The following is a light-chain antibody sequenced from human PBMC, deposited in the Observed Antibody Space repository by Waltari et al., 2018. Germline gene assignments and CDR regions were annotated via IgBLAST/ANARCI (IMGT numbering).Light chain of an antibody. CDR3: QQRYSWPRT. CDR1: QSVSSSY. V-gene: IGKV3D-20*02. CDR2: GAS. Sequence: EIVLTQSPGTLSLSPGERATLSCRASQSVSSSYLAWYQQKPGQAPRLLIYGASSRATGIPDRVSGSGSGTDFTLIVSTLEPEDSAVYYCQQRYSWPRTFGQGTKVEIK. J-gene: IGKJ1*01.